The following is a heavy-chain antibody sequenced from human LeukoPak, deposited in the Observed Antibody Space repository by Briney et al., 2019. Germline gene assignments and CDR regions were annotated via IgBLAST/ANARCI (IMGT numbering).Heavy chain of an antibody. D-gene: IGHD6-19*01. V-gene: IGHV1-18*01. CDR2: ISAYNGNT. Sequence: ASVKVSCKASGYTFTSYGFSWVRQGPGQGLEWMGWISAYNGNTNYAQKLQGRVTMTTDTSTSTAYMELRSLISDDTAVYYCARVYSGWYLDWFDPWGQGTLVTVSS. J-gene: IGHJ5*02. CDR3: ARVYSGWYLDWFDP. CDR1: GYTFTSYG.